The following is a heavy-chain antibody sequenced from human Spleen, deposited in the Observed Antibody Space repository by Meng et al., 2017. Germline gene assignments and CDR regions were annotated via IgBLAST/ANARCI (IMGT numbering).Heavy chain of an antibody. J-gene: IGHJ4*03. CDR1: GYTFTQYS. D-gene: IGHD6-25*01. V-gene: IGHV1-2*02. CDR2: INPNTGGT. Sequence: QPVESGAEVNKPGASVKGSCQASGYTFTQYSFPWVRHAPGQGLEWMGWINPNTGGTRYAQKFQGRVTMTSDTSISTAYMELSRLTSDDMAVYYCARDEDISAAGKLFGDYWGQGTTVTVSS. CDR3: ARDEDISAAGKLFGDY.